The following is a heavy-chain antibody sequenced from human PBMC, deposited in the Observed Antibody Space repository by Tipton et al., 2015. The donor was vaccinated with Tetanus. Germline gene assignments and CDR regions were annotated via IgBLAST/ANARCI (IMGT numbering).Heavy chain of an antibody. J-gene: IGHJ4*02. CDR3: ARDSPDILLVPAV. CDR1: GFTFSTYW. D-gene: IGHD2-2*01. CDR2: INGHGTNT. Sequence: SLRFSCAASGFTFSTYWMHWVRQAPGKGLMWVSRINGHGTNTAYADSVKGRFTISRDNAKNTLYLQMNSLRAEDTAVYYCARDSPDILLVPAVWGQGTLVTVFS. V-gene: IGHV3-74*01.